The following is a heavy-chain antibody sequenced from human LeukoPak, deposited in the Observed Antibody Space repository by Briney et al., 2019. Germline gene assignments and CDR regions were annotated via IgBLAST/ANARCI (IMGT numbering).Heavy chain of an antibody. Sequence: ASVKVSCKASGYTFTSYGISWVRQAPGQGLEWMDWTSVYNGDTNYAQKLQGRVTMTRDTSTSTAYTELRSLRSDDTAVYYCARDVSGTYYDILTGYSPPAYWGQGTLVTVSS. CDR1: GYTFTSYG. D-gene: IGHD3-9*01. V-gene: IGHV1-18*01. CDR3: ARDVSGTYYDILTGYSPPAY. J-gene: IGHJ4*02. CDR2: TSVYNGDT.